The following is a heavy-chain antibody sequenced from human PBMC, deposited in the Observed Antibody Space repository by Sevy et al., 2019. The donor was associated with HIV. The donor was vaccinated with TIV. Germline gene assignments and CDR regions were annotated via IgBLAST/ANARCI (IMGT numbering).Heavy chain of an antibody. CDR3: ARDVLRYFDWLLYRNYYGMDV. J-gene: IGHJ6*02. CDR1: GYTFTSYG. Sequence: ASVKVSCKASGYTFTSYGISWVRQAPGQGLEWMGWISAYNGNTNYAQKLQGRVTMTTDTSTSTAYMELRSLRSDDTAVYYCARDVLRYFDWLLYRNYYGMDVWGLGTTVTVSS. CDR2: ISAYNGNT. D-gene: IGHD3-9*01. V-gene: IGHV1-18*01.